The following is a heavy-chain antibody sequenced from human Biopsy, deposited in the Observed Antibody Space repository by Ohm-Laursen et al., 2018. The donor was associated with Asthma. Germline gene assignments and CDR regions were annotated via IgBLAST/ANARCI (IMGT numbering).Heavy chain of an antibody. Sequence: SSVKVSCKASGGMFGNYAISWVRQAPGLGLEWMGGISPIFGSSNYAQRFQGRVTITADIFTRTVYMELSDLRFDDTAIYYCARPSPNRDILHYYYHMDVWGQGTTVIVSS. V-gene: IGHV1-69*06. CDR2: ISPIFGSS. CDR1: GGMFGNYA. J-gene: IGHJ6*02. CDR3: ARPSPNRDILHYYYHMDV. D-gene: IGHD3-3*02.